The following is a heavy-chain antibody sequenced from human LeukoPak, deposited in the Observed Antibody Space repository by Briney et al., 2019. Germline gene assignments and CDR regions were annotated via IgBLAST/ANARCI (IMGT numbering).Heavy chain of an antibody. CDR3: VRGGSGWYLYDY. CDR1: GFTVTSNY. CDR2: IYTSGNT. Sequence: PGGSLRLSCAASGFTVTSNYMKWVRQAPGKGLEWVSVIYTSGNTYYADSVKGRFTLSRDISKNTLYLQMTSLRVEDTAVYYCVRGGSGWYLYDYWGQGTLVTVSS. J-gene: IGHJ4*02. V-gene: IGHV3-66*01. D-gene: IGHD6-19*01.